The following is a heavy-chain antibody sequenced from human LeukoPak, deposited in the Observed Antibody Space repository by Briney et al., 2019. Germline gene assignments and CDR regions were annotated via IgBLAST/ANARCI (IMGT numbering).Heavy chain of an antibody. CDR2: IIPIFGTA. J-gene: IGHJ5*02. D-gene: IGHD3-3*02. CDR3: ARGGAFPLDP. Sequence: ASVKVSCKASGGTFSSYTISWVRQAPGQGLEWMGGIIPIFGTANYAQKFQGRVTITADESTSTAYMELSSLRSEDTAVYYCARGGAFPLDPWGQGTLVTVSS. V-gene: IGHV1-69*13. CDR1: GGTFSSYT.